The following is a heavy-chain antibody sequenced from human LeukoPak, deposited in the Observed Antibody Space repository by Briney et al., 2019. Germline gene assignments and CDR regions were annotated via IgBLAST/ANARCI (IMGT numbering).Heavy chain of an antibody. J-gene: IGHJ4*02. CDR1: GFTFSSYG. Sequence: GGSLRLSCAASGFTFSSYGMHWVRQAPGKGLEWVAFIRYDGSNKYYADSVKGRFTISRDISKNTLYLQMNSLRAEDTAVYYCAKDTYYYDSSGAELDYWGQGTLVTVSS. CDR3: AKDTYYYDSSGAELDY. CDR2: IRYDGSNK. V-gene: IGHV3-30*02. D-gene: IGHD3-22*01.